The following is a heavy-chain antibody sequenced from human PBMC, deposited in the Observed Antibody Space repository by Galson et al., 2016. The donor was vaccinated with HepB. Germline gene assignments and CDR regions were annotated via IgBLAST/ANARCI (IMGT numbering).Heavy chain of an antibody. J-gene: IGHJ4*02. V-gene: IGHV3-30*18. CDR2: ISYDGSNK. D-gene: IGHD3-10*01. Sequence: SLRLSCAASGFTFSRYAMHWVRQAPGKGLEWVSFISYDGSNKYYADSVKGRFTISRDNSKNTLYLQMNSLRAEDTAVYYCAKDPYYYGSGSYLYFHYWGQGTLVTVSS. CDR3: AKDPYYYGSGSYLYFHY. CDR1: GFTFSRYA.